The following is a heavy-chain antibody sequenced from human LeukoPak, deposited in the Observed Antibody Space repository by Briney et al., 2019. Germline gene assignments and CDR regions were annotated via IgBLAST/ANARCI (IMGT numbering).Heavy chain of an antibody. J-gene: IGHJ4*02. CDR2: IYSAGTT. Sequence: GGSLRLSCAASGFAVSSNHMNWVRQAPGKGLEWVSIIYSAGTTYHYADSVKGRFTISRDTSKNTVYLQMSSLRDEDTAIYYCARDSTYYNFDYWGQGTLVTVSS. V-gene: IGHV3-53*01. D-gene: IGHD1-26*01. CDR1: GFAVSSNH. CDR3: ARDSTYYNFDY.